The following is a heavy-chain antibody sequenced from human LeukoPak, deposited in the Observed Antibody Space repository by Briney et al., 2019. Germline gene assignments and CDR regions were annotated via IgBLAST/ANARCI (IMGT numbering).Heavy chain of an antibody. CDR3: ARVGSRYCSGANCYDGF. D-gene: IGHD2-15*01. Sequence: QPGTSLRLSCAVSGFAFSSLAMHWVRQAPGKGLEWVAFISYDGNNQYYADSVKGRFTISRDNSKNTLYLQMNNLRAEDTAIYYCARVGSRYCSGANCYDGFWGQGTLVSVPS. V-gene: IGHV3-30-3*01. CDR1: GFAFSSLA. J-gene: IGHJ4*02. CDR2: ISYDGNNQ.